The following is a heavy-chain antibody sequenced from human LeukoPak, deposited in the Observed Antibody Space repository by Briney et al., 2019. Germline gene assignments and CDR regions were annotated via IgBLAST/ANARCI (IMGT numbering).Heavy chain of an antibody. V-gene: IGHV5-51*01. CDR3: ARRPAGAAGLFFDY. Sequence: GESLKISCKASGYNFTTYWIAWVRQLPGKGLECMGIIYPDDSDTRYSPTFQGQVSISADKSTSTAYLQWSSLKAPDTAMYYCARRPAGAAGLFFDYWGQGALITVSS. CDR1: GYNFTTYW. D-gene: IGHD6-19*01. CDR2: IYPDDSDT. J-gene: IGHJ4*02.